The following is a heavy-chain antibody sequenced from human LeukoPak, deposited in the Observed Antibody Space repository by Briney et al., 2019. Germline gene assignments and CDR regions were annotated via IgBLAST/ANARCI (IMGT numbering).Heavy chain of an antibody. CDR2: IHTSGST. V-gene: IGHV4-61*02. CDR3: ARLIVEVNWFDP. CDR1: GGSISSGSYY. J-gene: IGHJ5*02. Sequence: SQTLSLTCTVSGGSISSGSYYWSWIRQPAGKGLEWIGRIHTSGSTNYNPSLKSRVTISVDTSKNQFSLTLSSVTAADTAVYYCARLIVEVNWFDPWGQGTLVTVSS. D-gene: IGHD3-22*01.